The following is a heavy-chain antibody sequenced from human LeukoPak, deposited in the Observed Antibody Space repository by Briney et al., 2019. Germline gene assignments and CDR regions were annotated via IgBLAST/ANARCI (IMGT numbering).Heavy chain of an antibody. CDR3: ARAVRVGASNWFDP. Sequence: SETLSLTCTVSGGSISSYYWSWIRQPPGKGLEWIGYIYYSGSTNYNPSLKSRVTISVDTSKNQFSLKLSSETAADTAVYYCARAVRVGASNWFDPWGQGTLVTVSS. J-gene: IGHJ5*02. V-gene: IGHV4-59*01. CDR2: IYYSGST. CDR1: GGSISSYY. D-gene: IGHD1-26*01.